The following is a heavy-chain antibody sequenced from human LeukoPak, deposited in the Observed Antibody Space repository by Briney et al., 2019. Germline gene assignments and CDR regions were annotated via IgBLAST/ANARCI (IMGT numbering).Heavy chain of an antibody. CDR2: IGTAGDT. D-gene: IGHD5-12*01. CDR3: ARASRDDIVATILDY. J-gene: IGHJ4*02. CDR1: GFTFSSYD. V-gene: IGHV3-13*01. Sequence: PGGSLRLSCAASGFTFSSYDMHWVRQATGKGLEWVSAIGTAGDTYYPGTVKGRFTISRENAKNSLYLQMNSLRAGDTAVYYCARASRDDIVATILDYWGQGTLVTVSS.